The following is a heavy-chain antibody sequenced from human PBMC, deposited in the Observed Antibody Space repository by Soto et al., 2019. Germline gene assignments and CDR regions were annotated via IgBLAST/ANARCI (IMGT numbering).Heavy chain of an antibody. Sequence: QVQLQESGPGLVKPSETLSLTCTVSGGSISSYYWSWIRQPPGKGLEWIGYIYYSGSTNYNPTLKSRVTISVDTSKNQFSLKLSAVTAADTAVYYCARHLSYFRGWGDVWGKGTTVTVSS. D-gene: IGHD3-10*01. CDR1: GGSISSYY. CDR3: ARHLSYFRGWGDV. J-gene: IGHJ6*04. CDR2: IYYSGST. V-gene: IGHV4-59*08.